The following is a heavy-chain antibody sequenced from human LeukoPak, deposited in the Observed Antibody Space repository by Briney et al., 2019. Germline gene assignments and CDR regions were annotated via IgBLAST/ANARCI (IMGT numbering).Heavy chain of an antibody. CDR3: ARCDQLQYFDY. CDR1: GYSISSGYY. V-gene: IGHV4-38-2*01. CDR2: IYHSGST. D-gene: IGHD2-2*01. Sequence: PSETLSLTCAVFGYSISSGYYWGWIRQPPGKGLEWIGSIYHSGSTYYNPSLKSRVTISVDTSKNQFSLKLSSVTAADTAVYYCARCDQLQYFDYWGPGTLVTVSS. J-gene: IGHJ4*02.